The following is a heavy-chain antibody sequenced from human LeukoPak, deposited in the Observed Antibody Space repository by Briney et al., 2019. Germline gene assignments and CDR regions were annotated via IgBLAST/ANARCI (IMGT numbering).Heavy chain of an antibody. D-gene: IGHD3-22*01. Sequence: SETLSLTCTVSGGSISSSSYYWGWIRQPPGKGLEWIGSIYYSGSTYYNPSLKSRVTISVDTSKNQFSLKLSSVTAADTAVYYCARRDRYYYDSSGYYYDAFDIWGQGTMVTVSS. J-gene: IGHJ3*02. CDR2: IYYSGST. CDR1: GGSISSSSYY. CDR3: ARRDRYYYDSSGYYYDAFDI. V-gene: IGHV4-39*01.